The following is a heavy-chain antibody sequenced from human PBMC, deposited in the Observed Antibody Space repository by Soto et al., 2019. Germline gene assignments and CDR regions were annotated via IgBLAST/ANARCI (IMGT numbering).Heavy chain of an antibody. J-gene: IGHJ6*03. Sequence: GGSLRLSCAASGFTFSSYWMSWVRQAPGKGLEWVANIKQDGSEKYYVDSVKGRFTISRDNAKNSLYLQMNSLRAEDTAVYYCARDSYDILTGYSKAHYYYYYYMDVWGKGTTVTVSS. V-gene: IGHV3-7*01. CDR1: GFTFSSYW. CDR2: IKQDGSEK. D-gene: IGHD3-9*01. CDR3: ARDSYDILTGYSKAHYYYYYYMDV.